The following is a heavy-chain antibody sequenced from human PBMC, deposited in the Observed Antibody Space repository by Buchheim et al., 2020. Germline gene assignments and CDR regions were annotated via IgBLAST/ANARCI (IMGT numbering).Heavy chain of an antibody. CDR1: GFTFSSYW. V-gene: IGHV3-7*01. J-gene: IGHJ4*02. Sequence: EVQLVESGGGLVQPGGSLRLSCAASGFTFSSYWMSWVRQAPGKGLEWVANIKQDGSEKYYVDSVKGRFTIYRGNAKKSLYLQMNSLRAEDTAVYYCARVRRYYDSSGYSDYWGQGTL. CDR2: IKQDGSEK. D-gene: IGHD3-22*01. CDR3: ARVRRYYDSSGYSDY.